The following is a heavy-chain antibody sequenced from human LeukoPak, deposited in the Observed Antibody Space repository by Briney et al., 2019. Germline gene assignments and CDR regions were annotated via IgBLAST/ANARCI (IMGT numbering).Heavy chain of an antibody. D-gene: IGHD7-27*01. Sequence: SQTLSLTCAISGDSVSSNSAAWKWIRQSPSRGLEWLGRTYYRSKWRNDYAVSVKSRITVNPDTSKNQFSLQLFSVTHEDTAVYYCARLENWVFDYWGQGTLVTVSS. V-gene: IGHV6-1*01. CDR2: TYYRSKWRN. CDR1: GDSVSSNSAA. CDR3: ARLENWVFDY. J-gene: IGHJ4*02.